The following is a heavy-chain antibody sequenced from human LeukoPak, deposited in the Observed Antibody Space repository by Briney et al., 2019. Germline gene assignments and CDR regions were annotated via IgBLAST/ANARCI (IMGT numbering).Heavy chain of an antibody. J-gene: IGHJ4*02. D-gene: IGHD2-2*01. V-gene: IGHV3-23*01. CDR1: GFTFSSYA. CDR2: VSGSAGRT. Sequence: GGSLRLSCAASGFTFSSYAMTWVRQAPGKGLEWVSTVSGSAGRTDYADSVKGRFTISRDNSKNTLFLQMNSLRAEDTAVYYCAKVHRLVLVVSCNFDYWGQGTLVTVSS. CDR3: AKVHRLVLVVSCNFDY.